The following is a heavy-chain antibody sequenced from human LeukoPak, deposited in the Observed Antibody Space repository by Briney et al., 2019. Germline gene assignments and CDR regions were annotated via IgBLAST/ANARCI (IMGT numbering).Heavy chain of an antibody. D-gene: IGHD3-3*01. Sequence: PGGSLRLSCVASGFTFSESWMTWVRQAPGKGLEWVASIKHDEREEYYADSVKGRFSMSRDNGKNSLYLQMNSLRGEDTAVYYCARDNTPDYDFWSGYPVFDYWGQGTLVTVSS. CDR2: IKHDEREE. V-gene: IGHV3-7*01. J-gene: IGHJ4*02. CDR3: ARDNTPDYDFWSGYPVFDY. CDR1: GFTFSESW.